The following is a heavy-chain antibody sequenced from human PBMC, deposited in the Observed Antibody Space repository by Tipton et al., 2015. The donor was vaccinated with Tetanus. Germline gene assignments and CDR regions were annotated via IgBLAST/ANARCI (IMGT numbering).Heavy chain of an antibody. CDR1: GFMFGNYR. D-gene: IGHD1-26*01. J-gene: IGHJ4*02. CDR3: AKDRAGGSYYVFDD. V-gene: IGHV3-21*01. Sequence: GSLRLSCAVSGFMFGNYRMNWVRQVPGKGLEWVASITTNSYIYYADSVKGRFTISRDNTKNSLFLQMNSLRAEDTAVYFCAKDRAGGSYYVFDDWGQGTLVTVSS. CDR2: ITTNSYI.